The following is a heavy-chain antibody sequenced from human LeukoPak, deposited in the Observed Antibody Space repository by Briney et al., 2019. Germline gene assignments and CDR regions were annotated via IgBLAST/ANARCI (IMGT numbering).Heavy chain of an antibody. D-gene: IGHD3-22*01. V-gene: IGHV3-30-3*01. CDR1: GFTFSSYW. J-gene: IGHJ4*02. CDR2: ISYDGSNK. CDR3: AREGHYYDSSGYYGGLDY. Sequence: GGSLRLSCAASGFTFSSYWMSWVRQAPGKGLEWVAVISYDGSNKYYADSVKGRFTISRDNSKNTLYLQMNSLRAEDTAVYYCAREGHYYDSSGYYGGLDYWGQGTLVTASS.